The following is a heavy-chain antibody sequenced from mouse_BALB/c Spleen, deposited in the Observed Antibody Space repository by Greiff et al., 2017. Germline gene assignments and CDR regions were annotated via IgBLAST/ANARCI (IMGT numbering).Heavy chain of an antibody. Sequence: EVHLVESGAELVKPGASVKLSCTASGFNIKDTYMHWVKQRPEQGLEWIGRIDPANGNTKYDPKFQGKATITADTSSNTAYLQLSSLTSEDTAVYYCARGLRLDWYFDVWGAGTTVTVSS. J-gene: IGHJ1*01. CDR2: IDPANGNT. V-gene: IGHV14-3*02. CDR3: ARGLRLDWYFDV. CDR1: GFNIKDTY. D-gene: IGHD2-2*01.